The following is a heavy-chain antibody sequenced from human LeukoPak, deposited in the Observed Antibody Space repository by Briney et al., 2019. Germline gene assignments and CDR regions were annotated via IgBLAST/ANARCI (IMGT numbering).Heavy chain of an antibody. Sequence: GGSLRLSCVASGFTFRTYWVNWVRQTPGKGLEWLANIKQDGSEKYFVDSMKGRLTISRDNTKNSLYLQMNSLRAEDTAVYYCARDPDGSGSYYALYGMDVWGQGTTVTVSS. J-gene: IGHJ6*02. D-gene: IGHD3-10*01. CDR3: ARDPDGSGSYYALYGMDV. CDR1: GFTFRTYW. V-gene: IGHV3-7*01. CDR2: IKQDGSEK.